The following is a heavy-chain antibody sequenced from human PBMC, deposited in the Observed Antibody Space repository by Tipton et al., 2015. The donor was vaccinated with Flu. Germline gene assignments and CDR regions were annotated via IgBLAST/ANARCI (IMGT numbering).Heavy chain of an antibody. V-gene: IGHV4-59*01. J-gene: IGHJ4*02. D-gene: IGHD1-26*01. Sequence: LRLSCTVSGDSISSNYWNWIRQAPGKGLKWIGYVFYSGANYNPSLRSRVTMSLDTSKNQFSLKLTSVTAKDTAVYYCARERGGLLRYWGQGALVTVSS. CDR3: ARERGGLLRY. CDR1: GDSISSNY. CDR2: VFYSGA.